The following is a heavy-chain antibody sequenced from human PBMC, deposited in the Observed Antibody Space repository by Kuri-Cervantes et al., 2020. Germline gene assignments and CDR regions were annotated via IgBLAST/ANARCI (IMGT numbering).Heavy chain of an antibody. D-gene: IGHD2-2*01. CDR2: ISAYNGNT. CDR3: ARGTCSSTSCYLSLGDYYMDV. V-gene: IGHV1-18*01. Sequence: ASVKVSCKPSGYTFASYGINWVRQAPGQGLEWMGWISAYNGNTNYAQKLQGRVTMTTDTSTSTAYMELSGLRSEDTAVYYCARGTCSSTSCYLSLGDYYMDVWGKGTTVTVSS. CDR1: GYTFASYG. J-gene: IGHJ6*03.